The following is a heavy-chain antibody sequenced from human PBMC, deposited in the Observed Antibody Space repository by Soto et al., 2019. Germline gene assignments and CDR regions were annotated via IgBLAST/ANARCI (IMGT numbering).Heavy chain of an antibody. D-gene: IGHD3-3*01. Sequence: QVQLVQSGDEVREPGSSVKVSCKASGYPFSNYGLHWVRQAPGQRLEWMGWINPGDGNKRYSQKCQGRVTITSDQSTNTAYMELTRLKSEDTAVYYCAKVLRGLTIFGVVHPGYDWGQGTLVTVAS. CDR1: GYPFSNYG. CDR2: INPGDGNK. CDR3: AKVLRGLTIFGVVHPGYD. J-gene: IGHJ4*02. V-gene: IGHV1-3*01.